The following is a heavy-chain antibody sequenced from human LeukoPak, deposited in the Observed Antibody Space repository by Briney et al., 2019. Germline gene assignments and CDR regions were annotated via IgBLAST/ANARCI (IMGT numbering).Heavy chain of an antibody. J-gene: IGHJ6*02. D-gene: IGHD3-3*01. CDR3: ARDWSALHYYYGMDV. V-gene: IGHV3-53*01. CDR1: GFTVSSNY. CDR2: IYSGGST. Sequence: PGRSLRLSCAASGFTVSSNYMSWVRQAPGKGLEWVSVIYSGGSTYYADSVKGRFTISRDNSKNTLYLQMNSLRAEDTAVYYCARDWSALHYYYGMDVWGQGTTVTVSS.